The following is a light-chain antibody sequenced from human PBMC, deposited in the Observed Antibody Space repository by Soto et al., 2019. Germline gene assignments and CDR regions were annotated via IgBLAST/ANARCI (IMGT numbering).Light chain of an antibody. CDR3: QQSYSSPWT. V-gene: IGKV1-39*01. CDR2: ATS. J-gene: IGKJ1*01. Sequence: DIQMTQSPSSLSASIGDRVTITCRASRSIAKNLNWYQQKPGKAPNLLIYATSALRNGVPSRFSGSGSGTDFTLTVNSLQPEDFALYFCQQSYSSPWTFGLGTKVEI. CDR1: RSIAKN.